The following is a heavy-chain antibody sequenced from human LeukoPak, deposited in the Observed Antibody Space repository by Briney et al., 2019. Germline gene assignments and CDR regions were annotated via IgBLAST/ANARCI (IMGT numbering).Heavy chain of an antibody. Sequence: SDTLSLPHTLSGGSISSIIYYWGWIRQPPAEGLEWIGRIYYSVITHYTPSLKNRVPIPVDTSKNHFSLNLNSVTPAYTAVYYWARGSCITMIVVVVGDAFDIWGQGTMVTSAS. J-gene: IGHJ3*02. CDR1: GGSISSIIYY. D-gene: IGHD3-22*01. CDR2: IYYSVIT. V-gene: IGHV4-39*02. CDR3: ARGSCITMIVVVVGDAFDI.